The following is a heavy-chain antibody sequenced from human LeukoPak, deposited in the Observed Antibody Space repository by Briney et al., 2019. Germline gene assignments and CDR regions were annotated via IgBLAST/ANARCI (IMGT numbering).Heavy chain of an antibody. V-gene: IGHV4-34*01. D-gene: IGHD3-10*01. J-gene: IGHJ5*02. CDR2: INHSGST. CDR3: ARGGYYYGSGSYSDDNWFDP. Sequence: ASETLSLTCAVYGGSFSGYYWSWIRQPPGKGLEWIGEINHSGSTDYNPSLKSRVTISVDTSKNQFSLKLSSVTAADTAVYYCARGGYYYGSGSYSDDNWFDPWGQGTLVTVSS. CDR1: GGSFSGYY.